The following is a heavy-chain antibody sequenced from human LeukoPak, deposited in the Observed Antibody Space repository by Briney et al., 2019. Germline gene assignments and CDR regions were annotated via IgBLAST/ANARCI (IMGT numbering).Heavy chain of an antibody. D-gene: IGHD3-22*01. CDR1: GYTFTSYY. CDR2: INPSGGST. CDR3: ARDQEYYDSSGSIDY. J-gene: IGHJ4*02. Sequence: ASVKVSCKASGYTFTSYYMHWVRQAPGQGLEWMGIINPSGGSTSYAQQFQGRVTMTRDTSTSTVYMELGSLRSEDTAVYYCARDQEYYDSSGSIDYWGQGTLVTVSS. V-gene: IGHV1-46*01.